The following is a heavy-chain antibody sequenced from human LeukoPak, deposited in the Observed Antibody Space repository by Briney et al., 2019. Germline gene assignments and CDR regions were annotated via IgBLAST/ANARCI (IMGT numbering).Heavy chain of an antibody. J-gene: IGHJ2*01. CDR3: ARGVGAVYWYFDL. CDR1: GASISSYY. D-gene: IGHD1-26*01. Sequence: PSETLSLTCTVSGASISSYYWSWIRQPPGKGLEWIGDICYSGSIKYNPSLKSRVTMSVDTSKNQFSLKLTSVTAADTAVYYCARGVGAVYWYFDLWGRGTLVTVSS. V-gene: IGHV4-59*01. CDR2: ICYSGSI.